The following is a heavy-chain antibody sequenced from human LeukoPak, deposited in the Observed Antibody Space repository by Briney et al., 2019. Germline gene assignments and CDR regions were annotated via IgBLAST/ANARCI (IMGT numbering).Heavy chain of an antibody. D-gene: IGHD6-6*01. CDR1: GFAFISYG. Sequence: GGSLRLSCAASGFAFISYGMSWVRQAPGKGLEWVSTISVGGSTYYADSVKGRFTISRDNSKNTLYLQMNSLRAEDTAVYYCASGGARRSHYYYYYMDVWGKGTTVTISS. CDR2: ISVGGST. V-gene: IGHV3-23*01. CDR3: ASGGARRSHYYYYYMDV. J-gene: IGHJ6*03.